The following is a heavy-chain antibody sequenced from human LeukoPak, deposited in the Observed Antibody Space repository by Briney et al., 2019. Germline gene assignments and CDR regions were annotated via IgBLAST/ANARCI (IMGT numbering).Heavy chain of an antibody. CDR2: INAGNGNT. J-gene: IGHJ4*02. D-gene: IGHD2-8*01. CDR3: ARGPRIVLMVYATPFDY. V-gene: IGHV1-3*01. Sequence: ASVKVSSTASGYTFTIYAMHWVRQAPGQRLEWMGWINAGNGNTKYSQKFQGRVTITRDTSASTAYMELSSLRSEDTAVYYCARGPRIVLMVYATPFDYWGQGTLVTVSS. CDR1: GYTFTIYA.